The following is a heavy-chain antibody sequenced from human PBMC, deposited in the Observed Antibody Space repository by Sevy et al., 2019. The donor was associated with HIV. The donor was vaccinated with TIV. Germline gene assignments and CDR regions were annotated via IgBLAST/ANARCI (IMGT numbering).Heavy chain of an antibody. CDR3: VGRRYSYTYSWSYHFDY. J-gene: IGHJ4*02. V-gene: IGHV3-7*05. D-gene: IGHD5-18*01. Sequence: GGSLRLSCGGSGFTFSSYWINWVRQTPGKGLEWVANINEDGSVKYYVDSVKGRFTISRDNAKNSVYLQMNSLRAEDTAVYFCVGRRYSYTYSWSYHFDYWGQGALVTVSS. CDR2: INEDGSVK. CDR1: GFTFSSYW.